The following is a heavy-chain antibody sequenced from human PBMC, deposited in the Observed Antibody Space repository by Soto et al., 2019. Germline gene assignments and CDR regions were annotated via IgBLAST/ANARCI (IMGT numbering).Heavy chain of an antibody. CDR2: INAGNGNT. Sequence: GASVKVSCKASGYTFTSYAMHWVRQAPGQRLEWMGWINAGNGNTKYSQKFQGRVTITRDTSASTAYMELSSLRSEDTAVYYCARWRLDCISTSCYSWFDPWGQGTLVTVSS. CDR1: GYTFTSYA. CDR3: ARWRLDCISTSCYSWFDP. J-gene: IGHJ5*02. D-gene: IGHD2-2*01. V-gene: IGHV1-3*01.